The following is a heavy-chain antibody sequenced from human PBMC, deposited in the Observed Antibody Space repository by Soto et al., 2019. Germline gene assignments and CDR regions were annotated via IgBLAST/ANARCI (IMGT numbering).Heavy chain of an antibody. V-gene: IGHV4-34*01. CDR3: ARRRRTYYYGSGSRGFHY. Sequence: SETLSLTCAVYGGSFSGYYWSWIRQPPGKGLEWIGEINHSGSTNYNPSLKSRVTISVDTSKNQFSLKLSSVTAADTAVYYCARRRRTYYYGSGSRGFHYWGQGTLVTLSS. D-gene: IGHD3-10*01. CDR1: GGSFSGYY. J-gene: IGHJ4*02. CDR2: INHSGST.